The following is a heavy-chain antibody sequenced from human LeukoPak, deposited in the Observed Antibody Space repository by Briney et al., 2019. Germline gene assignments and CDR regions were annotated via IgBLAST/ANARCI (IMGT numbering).Heavy chain of an antibody. Sequence: ASVKVSCKASGYTFTSYGISWVRRATGQGLEWMGWMNPNIGNTGYAQKFQGRVTITRNTSISTAYMELSSLRSEDTAVYYCARGRCVGSTSCYYFDYWGQGTLVTVSS. CDR1: GYTFTSYG. J-gene: IGHJ4*02. D-gene: IGHD2-2*01. CDR2: MNPNIGNT. CDR3: ARGRCVGSTSCYYFDY. V-gene: IGHV1-8*03.